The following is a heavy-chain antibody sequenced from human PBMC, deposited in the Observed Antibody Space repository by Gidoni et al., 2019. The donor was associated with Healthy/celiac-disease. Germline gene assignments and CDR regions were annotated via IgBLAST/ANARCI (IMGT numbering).Heavy chain of an antibody. CDR2: ISWNSGSI. CDR3: AKVASGAAADHWYFDL. V-gene: IGHV3-9*01. CDR1: GFPFDDSA. Sequence: EVQLVESGGGLVQPGRSLRLSCAASGFPFDDSAMHWVRQAPGKGLEWVSGISWNSGSIGYADSVKGRFTISRDNAKNSLYLQMNSLRAEDTALYYCAKVASGAAADHWYFDLWGRGTLVTVSS. D-gene: IGHD6-13*01. J-gene: IGHJ2*01.